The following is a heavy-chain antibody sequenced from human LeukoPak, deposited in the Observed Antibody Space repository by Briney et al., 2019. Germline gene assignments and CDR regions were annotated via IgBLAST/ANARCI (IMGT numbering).Heavy chain of an antibody. V-gene: IGHV3-48*03. Sequence: GGSLGLSCAASGFMFSSFEMYWVRQAPGKGLEWVSYISSGASTMYYADSVKGRFTISRDNARNSLFLQMNSLRAEDTAVYYCALLAVASDFDYWGQGTLVTVSS. CDR2: ISSGASTM. D-gene: IGHD6-19*01. CDR1: GFMFSSFE. CDR3: ALLAVASDFDY. J-gene: IGHJ4*02.